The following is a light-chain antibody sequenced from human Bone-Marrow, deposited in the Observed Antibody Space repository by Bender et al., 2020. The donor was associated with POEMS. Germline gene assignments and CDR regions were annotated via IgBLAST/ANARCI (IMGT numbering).Light chain of an antibody. J-gene: IGLJ1*01. CDR1: SSDVEMYNL. CDR2: DGS. Sequence: QSALTQPASVSGSPGQSIIISCTGTSSDVEMYNLVSWYQQHPGKAPKLMIYDGSKRPSGVSNRFSGSNSGNSASLTISGLQAEDEADYYCNSFTRSGTTYVFGTGTKVTVL. V-gene: IGLV2-14*02. CDR3: NSFTRSGTTYV.